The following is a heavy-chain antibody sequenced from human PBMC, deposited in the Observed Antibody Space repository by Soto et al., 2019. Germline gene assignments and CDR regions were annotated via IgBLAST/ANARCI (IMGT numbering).Heavy chain of an antibody. J-gene: IGHJ6*03. Sequence: PGGSLRLSCAASGFTVSSNYMSWVRQAPGKGLEWVSVIYSGGSTYYADSVKGRFTISRDNSKNTLYLQMNSLRAEDTAVYYCARDIWSAYLVPKYYMDVWGKGTTVTVSS. D-gene: IGHD3-3*02. CDR2: IYSGGST. V-gene: IGHV3-66*01. CDR3: ARDIWSAYLVPKYYMDV. CDR1: GFTVSSNY.